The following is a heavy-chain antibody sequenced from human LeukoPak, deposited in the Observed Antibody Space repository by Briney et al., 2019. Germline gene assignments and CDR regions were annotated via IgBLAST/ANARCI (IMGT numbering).Heavy chain of an antibody. CDR2: ISSSSSYI. Sequence: GGPLRLSCAASGFTFSSYSMNWVRQAPGKGLEWVSSISSSSSYIYYADSVKGRFTISRDNAKNSLYLQMNSLRAEDTAVYYCARSGDMDSGSFDYWGQGTLVTVSS. CDR3: ARSGDMDSGSFDY. CDR1: GFTFSSYS. V-gene: IGHV3-21*01. D-gene: IGHD3-22*01. J-gene: IGHJ4*02.